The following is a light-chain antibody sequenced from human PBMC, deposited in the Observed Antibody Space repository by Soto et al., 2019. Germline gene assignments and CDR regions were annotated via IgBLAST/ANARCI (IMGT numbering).Light chain of an antibody. CDR2: GAS. CDR3: QQYGSSPRT. Sequence: EIVSTQSPATLSVSAGERATLSCRASQSVSSNLAWYQQKPGQAPRLLIYGASTRATGIPARFSGSGSGTEFTLTISSLQSEDFALYYCQQYGSSPRTFGQGTKVDI. CDR1: QSVSSN. J-gene: IGKJ1*01. V-gene: IGKV3-15*01.